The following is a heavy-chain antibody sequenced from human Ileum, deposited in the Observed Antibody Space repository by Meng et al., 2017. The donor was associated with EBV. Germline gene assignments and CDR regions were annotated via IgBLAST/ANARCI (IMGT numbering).Heavy chain of an antibody. CDR2: IFYTGST. J-gene: IGHJ5*02. D-gene: IGHD4-17*01. CDR3: ARDSNGDYGWVDP. V-gene: IGHV4-30-4*01. Sequence: QVHLQESGPGLVKPSXXLSLTCTVSGDTLFNGGHYWTWLRQPPGKGLEWIGYIFYTGSTYYNPSLKSRVTISLDLSKNQFSLNLTSVIAADTAVYYCARDSNGDYGWVDPWGQGTLVTVSS. CDR1: GDTLFNGGHY.